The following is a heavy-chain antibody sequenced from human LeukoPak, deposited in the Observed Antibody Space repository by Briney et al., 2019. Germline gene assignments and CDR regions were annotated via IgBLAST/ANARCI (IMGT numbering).Heavy chain of an antibody. V-gene: IGHV3-7*01. CDR1: GFTFRDFW. J-gene: IGHJ4*02. Sequence: QSGGSLRLSCADSGFTFRDFWMHWVRQAPGKGLEWVANINQDGSHKYYMDSVKGRFTISRDTAKNSVHLQMNSLRAEDTAVYYCARERGYTSYDYWGQGIQVTVSS. D-gene: IGHD5-18*01. CDR3: ARERGYTSYDY. CDR2: INQDGSHK.